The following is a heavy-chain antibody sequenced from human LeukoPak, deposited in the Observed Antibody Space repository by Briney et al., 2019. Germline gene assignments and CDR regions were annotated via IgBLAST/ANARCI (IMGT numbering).Heavy chain of an antibody. CDR2: TYYRSKCYN. D-gene: IGHD3-10*01. J-gene: IGHJ4*02. V-gene: IGHV6-1*01. CDR3: ARDPSREELLWFGELLPPSFDY. Sequence: KLSQTLSLTCAISGDSVSSNSAAWNWIRQSPSRGLEWLGRTYYRSKCYNDYAVSVKSRITINPDTSKNQFSLQLNSVTPEDTAVYYCARDPSREELLWFGELLPPSFDYWGQGTLVTVSS. CDR1: GDSVSSNSAA.